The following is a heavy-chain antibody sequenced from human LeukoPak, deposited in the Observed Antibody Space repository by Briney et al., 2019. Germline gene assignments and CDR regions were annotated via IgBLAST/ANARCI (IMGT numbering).Heavy chain of an antibody. Sequence: GGSLRLSCAASGFSFSSYWMSWVRQAPGEGLEWVANIKQDGSEKYYVDSVKGRFTISRDNAKNSLYLQMNSLRAEDTAVYYCAKEHTIFGVVIDAFDIWGQGTMVTVSS. CDR1: GFSFSSYW. CDR2: IKQDGSEK. V-gene: IGHV3-7*01. D-gene: IGHD3-3*01. J-gene: IGHJ3*02. CDR3: AKEHTIFGVVIDAFDI.